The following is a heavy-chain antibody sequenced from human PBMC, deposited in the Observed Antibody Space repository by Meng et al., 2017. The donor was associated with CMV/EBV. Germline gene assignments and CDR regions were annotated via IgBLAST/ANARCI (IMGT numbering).Heavy chain of an antibody. J-gene: IGHJ5*02. CDR3: ARDQKIHQQLGDGWFDP. V-gene: IGHV1-69*05. CDR2: IIPIFGTA. Sequence: SVKVSCKASGGTFSSYAISWVRQAPGQGLEWMGGIIPIFGTANYAKKFQGRVTITTDESTSTAYMELSSLRSEDTAVYYCARDQKIHQQLGDGWFDPWGQGTLVTVSS. CDR1: GGTFSSYA. D-gene: IGHD6-13*01.